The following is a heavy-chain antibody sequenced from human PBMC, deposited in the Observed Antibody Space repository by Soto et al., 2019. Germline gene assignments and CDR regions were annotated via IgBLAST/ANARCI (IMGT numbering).Heavy chain of an antibody. CDR2: IIPIFDIT. CDR1: GGTFRSYS. J-gene: IGHJ6*02. Sequence: QVQLVQSGAEVKKPGSSVKVSCTASGGTFRSYSISWVRQAPGQGLEWMGGIIPIFDITNYAQKFQGRVTITADESTSTAYMELSSLGSDDTAVYYCARPDEGGYSSNHNYYYALDVGGQGTTVTV. CDR3: ARPDEGGYSSNHNYYYALDV. V-gene: IGHV1-69*01. D-gene: IGHD3-22*01.